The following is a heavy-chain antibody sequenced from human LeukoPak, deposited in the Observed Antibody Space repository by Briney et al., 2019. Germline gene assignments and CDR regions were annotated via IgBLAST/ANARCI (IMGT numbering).Heavy chain of an antibody. D-gene: IGHD1-26*01. CDR3: ARDFGSHDYYYYYYMDV. CDR2: ISYDGNNK. J-gene: IGHJ6*03. V-gene: IGHV3-30-3*01. Sequence: PGRSLRLSCAASGFTFSSYAMHWVRQAPGKGLEWVADISYDGNNKYYADSVKGRFTISRDNSKNTLYLQMNSLRAEDTAVYYCARDFGSHDYYYYYYMDVWGKGTTVTVSS. CDR1: GFTFSSYA.